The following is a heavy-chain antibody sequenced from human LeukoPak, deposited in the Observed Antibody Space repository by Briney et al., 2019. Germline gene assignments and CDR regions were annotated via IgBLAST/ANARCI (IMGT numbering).Heavy chain of an antibody. J-gene: IGHJ6*02. D-gene: IGHD3-10*01. CDR3: ACSMVRGVIGYYYGMDV. CDR1: GGSIGSYY. CDR2: IYYNGNT. V-gene: IGHV4-59*01. Sequence: SETLSLTCTVSGGSIGSYYWSWIRQPPGKGLEWIGYIYYNGNTNYNPSLKSRVTISVDTSKSQFSLKMSSVTAADTAVYYCACSMVRGVIGYYYGMDVWCQGTTVTVSS.